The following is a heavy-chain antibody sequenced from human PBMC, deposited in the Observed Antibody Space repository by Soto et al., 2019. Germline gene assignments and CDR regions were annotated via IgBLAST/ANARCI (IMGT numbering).Heavy chain of an antibody. D-gene: IGHD6-19*01. CDR3: ARVTVEAVAGPSFDY. CDR2: ISYDGSNK. J-gene: IGHJ4*02. V-gene: IGHV3-30-3*01. CDR1: GFTFSSYA. Sequence: XGSLRLSCAASGFTFSSYAMHWVRQAPGKGLEWVAVISYDGSNKYYADSVKGRFTISRDNSKNTLYLQMNSLRAEDTAVYYCARVTVEAVAGPSFDYWGQGTLVTVSS.